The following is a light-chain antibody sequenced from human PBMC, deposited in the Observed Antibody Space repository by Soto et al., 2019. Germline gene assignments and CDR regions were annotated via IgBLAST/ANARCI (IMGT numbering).Light chain of an antibody. J-gene: IGLJ1*01. V-gene: IGLV1-44*01. CDR3: AAWGDSLNGYV. CDR2: SNN. CDR1: SSNIGSKT. Sequence: QSALTQPPSASGTPGQRVTITCSGSSSNIGSKTVSWYQQLPGTAPKLLMYSNNQRPSGVPDRFSGSKSGTSASLAITGLQSEDEADYYCAAWGDSLNGYVFGTGTKLTVL.